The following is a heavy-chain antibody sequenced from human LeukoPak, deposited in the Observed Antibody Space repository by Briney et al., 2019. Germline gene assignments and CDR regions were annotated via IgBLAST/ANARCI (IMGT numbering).Heavy chain of an antibody. CDR3: ARSPRYSSSWYPNNWFDP. J-gene: IGHJ5*02. D-gene: IGHD6-13*01. V-gene: IGHV4-39*07. Sequence: PSETLSLTCTVSGGSISNSNYYWGWIRQPPGKGLEWIGSIYYSGSTYYNPSLKSRLTISVDTSKNQFSLKLSSVTAADTAVYYCARSPRYSSSWYPNNWFDPWGQGTLVTVSS. CDR2: IYYSGST. CDR1: GGSISNSNYY.